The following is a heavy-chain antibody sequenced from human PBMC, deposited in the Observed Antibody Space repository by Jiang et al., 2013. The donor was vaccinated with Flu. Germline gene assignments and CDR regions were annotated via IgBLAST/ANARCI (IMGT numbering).Heavy chain of an antibody. CDR2: ISTSNGNT. V-gene: IGHV1-18*01. J-gene: IGHJ5*02. Sequence: SGAEVKKPGASVKVSCKASGYTFSTYGITWVRQAPGQGLEWMGGISTSNGNTNYAQKFRGRVTMTTDTSTSTAYMDLRSLRSDDTAVYYCARLNYKGDWFDPWGQGTLVTVSS. D-gene: IGHD5-24*01. CDR3: ARLNYKGDWFDP. CDR1: GYTFSTYG.